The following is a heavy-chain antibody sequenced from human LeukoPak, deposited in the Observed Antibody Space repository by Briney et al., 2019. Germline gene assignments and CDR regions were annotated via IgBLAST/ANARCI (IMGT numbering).Heavy chain of an antibody. CDR2: IYYSGCT. Sequence: SQTLSLTCTVSGGSISSGDYSWSWIRQPPGKGLEWIGYIYYSGCTYYNPSLKSRVTISVDTSKNQFSLKLSSVTAADTAVYYCARVHYALGAFDIWGQGTMVTVSS. CDR3: ARVHYALGAFDI. J-gene: IGHJ3*02. D-gene: IGHD2-2*01. V-gene: IGHV4-30-4*01. CDR1: GGSISSGDYS.